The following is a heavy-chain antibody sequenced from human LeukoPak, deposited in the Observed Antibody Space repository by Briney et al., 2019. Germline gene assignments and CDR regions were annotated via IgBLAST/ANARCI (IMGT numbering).Heavy chain of an antibody. Sequence: GGSLRLSCAASGFTFSFYSMEWVRQAPRKGLEWVSSISSSSSYIHYADSVKGRFTISRDNAKNSLYLQMNSLRAEDTAVYYCARDLLRYFDWSGTNDAFDIWGQGTMVTVSS. J-gene: IGHJ3*02. V-gene: IGHV3-21*01. CDR1: GFTFSFYS. CDR2: ISSSSSYI. CDR3: ARDLLRYFDWSGTNDAFDI. D-gene: IGHD3-9*01.